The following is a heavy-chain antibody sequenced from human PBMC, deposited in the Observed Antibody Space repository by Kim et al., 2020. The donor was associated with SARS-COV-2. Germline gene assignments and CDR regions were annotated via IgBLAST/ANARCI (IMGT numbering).Heavy chain of an antibody. CDR3: ARVVGQQVNQAGLDD. Sequence: SQTLSLTCVISGDSVSNKTSTWNWIRQSPSRGLEWLGRTYYKSKWFNDYAVSVESRITINADTSKNDFSLHLNSVTPEDTAVYYCARVVGQQVNQAGLDDWGQGTLVTVSS. D-gene: IGHD6-13*01. J-gene: IGHJ4*02. CDR1: GDSVSNKTST. V-gene: IGHV6-1*01. CDR2: TYYKSKWFN.